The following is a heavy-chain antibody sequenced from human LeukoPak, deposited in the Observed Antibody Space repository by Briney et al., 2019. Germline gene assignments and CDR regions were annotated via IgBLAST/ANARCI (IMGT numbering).Heavy chain of an antibody. CDR2: SSGSSGAI. CDR1: GFTFSDYY. J-gene: IGHJ5*02. V-gene: IGHV3-11*04. Sequence: KPGGSLRLSCATSGFTFSDYYFSWIRQAPGKGLEWVSCSSGSSGAISYADSVKGRFTISRDNAKNSLYLQMNSLGVEDTAVYYCARRFDLWGQGTLVTVSS. CDR3: ARRFDL.